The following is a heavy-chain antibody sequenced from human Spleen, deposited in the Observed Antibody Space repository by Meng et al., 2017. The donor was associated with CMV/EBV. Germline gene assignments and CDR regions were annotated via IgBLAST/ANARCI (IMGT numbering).Heavy chain of an antibody. V-gene: IGHV3-30-3*01. J-gene: IGHJ3*02. Sequence: GSLILSCAASGFSFSSYAMHWVRQAPGKGLDWVAFISNDGSNKYYADSLKGRFTASRDNSKNTLNLQMSSLRAEDTTVYYCAKGPKGFGIAAGRGRDDAIDIWGQGTMVTVSS. CDR1: GFSFSSYA. D-gene: IGHD6-13*01. CDR3: AKGPKGFGIAAGRGRDDAIDI. CDR2: ISNDGSNK.